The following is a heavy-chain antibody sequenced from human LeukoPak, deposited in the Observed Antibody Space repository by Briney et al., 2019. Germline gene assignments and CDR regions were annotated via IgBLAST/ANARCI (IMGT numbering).Heavy chain of an antibody. V-gene: IGHV4-59*01. CDR3: ARVNDSGSVL. CDR2: IYYSGTT. J-gene: IGHJ3*01. D-gene: IGHD5-12*01. CDR1: GGSISGYY. Sequence: ASETLSLTCTVSGGSISGYYWSWIRQPPGKGLEWIAYIYYSGTTSYNPSLKSRVTISADTSKNQFSLKLSSVTAADTAVYYCARVNDSGSVLWGPGTMVTVSS.